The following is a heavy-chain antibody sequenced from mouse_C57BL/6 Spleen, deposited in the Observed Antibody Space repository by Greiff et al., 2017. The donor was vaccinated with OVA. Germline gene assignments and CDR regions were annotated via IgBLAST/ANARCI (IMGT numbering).Heavy chain of an antibody. CDR3: ARRGVNWDNAMDY. CDR1: GYAFSSYR. Sequence: QVQLQQSGAELVKPGASVKISCKASGYAFSSYRMNWVKQRPGKGLEWIGQIYPGDGDTNYNGKFKGKATLTADKSSSTAYMQLSSLTSEDSAVYFCARRGVNWDNAMDYWGQGTSVTVSS. J-gene: IGHJ4*01. D-gene: IGHD4-1*01. V-gene: IGHV1-80*01. CDR2: IYPGDGDT.